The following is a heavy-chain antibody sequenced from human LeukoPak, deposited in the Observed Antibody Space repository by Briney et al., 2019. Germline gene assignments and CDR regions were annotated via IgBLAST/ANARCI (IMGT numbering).Heavy chain of an antibody. CDR3: ARGRMGATTWIDY. D-gene: IGHD1-26*01. CDR1: GGTFSSYG. V-gene: IGHV3-33*01. J-gene: IGHJ4*02. Sequence: SCKASGGTFSSYGMHWVRQAPGKGLEWVAVIWYDGSNKYYADSVKGRFTISRDNSKNTLYLQMNSLRAEDTAVYYCARGRMGATTWIDYWGQGTLVTVSS. CDR2: IWYDGSNK.